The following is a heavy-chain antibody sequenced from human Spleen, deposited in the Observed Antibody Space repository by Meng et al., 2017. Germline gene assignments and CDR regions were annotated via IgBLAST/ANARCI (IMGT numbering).Heavy chain of an antibody. D-gene: IGHD6-13*01. J-gene: IGHJ6*02. CDR3: ARDIDGYSSSWYPLTSYYYYGMDV. CDR2: TYYRSKWYN. Sequence: SQTLSLTCAISGDSVSSDSASWNWIRQSPSRGLEWLGRTYYRSKWYNDYAVSVKSRITVIPDTSQNQFSLQLNSVTPEDTAVYYCARDIDGYSSSWYPLTSYYYYGMDVWGQGTTVTVSS. V-gene: IGHV6-1*01. CDR1: GDSVSSDSAS.